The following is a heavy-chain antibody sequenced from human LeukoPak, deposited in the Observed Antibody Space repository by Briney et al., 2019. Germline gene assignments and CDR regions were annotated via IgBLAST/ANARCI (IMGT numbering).Heavy chain of an antibody. CDR3: AADFTPLAPYPIVGARVFDY. CDR2: IIPIFGTA. Sequence: SVKVSCKASGGTFSSYAISWVRQAPGQGLEWMGGIIPIFGTANYAQKFQGRVTITADESTSTAYMELSSLRSEDTAVYYCAADFTPLAPYPIVGARVFDYWGQGTLVTVSS. J-gene: IGHJ4*02. CDR1: GGTFSSYA. D-gene: IGHD1-26*01. V-gene: IGHV1-69*13.